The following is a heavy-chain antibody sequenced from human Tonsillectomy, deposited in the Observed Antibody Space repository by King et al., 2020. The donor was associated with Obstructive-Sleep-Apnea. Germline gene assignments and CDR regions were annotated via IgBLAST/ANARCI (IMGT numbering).Heavy chain of an antibody. CDR1: GFTFKKSG. V-gene: IGHV3-23*01. D-gene: IGHD4-17*01. CDR3: AKHHGGNDYDPFEY. CDR2: ISGSGATT. Sequence: VQSGGSLRLSCAASGFTFKKSGLSWVRRAPGKGLEWVSGISGSGATTDYADSVRGRFAISRDNSKNTLFLQMNSLRGDDTAVYYCAKHHGGNDYDPFEYGGQGALVTVSS. J-gene: IGHJ4*02.